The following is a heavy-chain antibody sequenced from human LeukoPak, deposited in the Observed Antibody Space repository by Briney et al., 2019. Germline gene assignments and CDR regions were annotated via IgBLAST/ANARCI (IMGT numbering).Heavy chain of an antibody. J-gene: IGHJ3*02. V-gene: IGHV3-23*01. CDR1: GFTFSSYA. D-gene: IGHD5-18*01. CDR2: ISGGGDGT. CDR3: ARARSSYGYGDAFDI. Sequence: GGSLGLSCAASGFTFSSYAMSWVRQAPGKGLEWVSAISGGGDGTYYADSVKGRFTISRDNSKNTLYLQMNSLRAEDTAVYYCARARSSYGYGDAFDIWGQGTMVTVSS.